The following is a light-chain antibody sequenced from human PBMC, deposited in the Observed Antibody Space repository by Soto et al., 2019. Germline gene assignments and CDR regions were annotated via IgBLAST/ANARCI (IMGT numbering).Light chain of an antibody. V-gene: IGLV1-44*01. J-gene: IGLJ3*02. CDR3: AAWDDRLNGVV. CDR2: TNN. CDR1: SSNIGRDT. Sequence: QSVLTQPPSASGTPGQRVTISCSGSSSNIGRDTVNWYQQLPGTAPKLLIYTNNQRPSGVPDRFSGSKSGTSASLAISGLQSEDEADYYCAAWDDRLNGVVFGGGTKLTVL.